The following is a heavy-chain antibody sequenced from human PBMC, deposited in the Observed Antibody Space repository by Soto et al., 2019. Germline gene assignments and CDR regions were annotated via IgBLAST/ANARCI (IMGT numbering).Heavy chain of an antibody. J-gene: IGHJ4*02. V-gene: IGHV3-33*06. Sequence: PGGSLRLSCAASGFTFSNCGMHWIRQAPGKGLEWVAIIWYDGSNKYYAGSVKGRFTISRDNSKNTLYLQMSSLRVEDTAVYYCVKDTSGYSPFDYWGQGTQVTVSS. CDR2: IWYDGSNK. D-gene: IGHD3-22*01. CDR3: VKDTSGYSPFDY. CDR1: GFTFSNCG.